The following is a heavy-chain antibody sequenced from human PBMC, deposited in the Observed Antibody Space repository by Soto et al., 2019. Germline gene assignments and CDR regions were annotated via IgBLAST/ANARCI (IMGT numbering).Heavy chain of an antibody. CDR2: INHSGST. Sequence: QVQLQQWGAGLLKPSETLSLTCAVYGGSFSGYYWSWIRQPPGKGLEWIGEINHSGSTNYNPSLESRVTISVDTSKNQFSLKLSSVTAADTAVYYCARGNNSGYSSGWYRRGSYYYYGMDVWGQGTTVTVSS. CDR3: ARGNNSGYSSGWYRRGSYYYYGMDV. CDR1: GGSFSGYY. V-gene: IGHV4-34*01. D-gene: IGHD6-19*01. J-gene: IGHJ6*02.